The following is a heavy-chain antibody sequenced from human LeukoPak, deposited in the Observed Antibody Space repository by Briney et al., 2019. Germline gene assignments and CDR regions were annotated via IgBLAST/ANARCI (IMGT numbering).Heavy chain of an antibody. Sequence: SETLSLTCTVSGGSISRSYYYWGWIRQPPGKGLEWVGSVYYSGKTFYSPSLESRVTISVDTSKNHLSLRLISVTAADTAMYYCARHEHKAVAGDTWGQGTLVTVSS. V-gene: IGHV4-39*01. CDR2: VYYSGKT. CDR3: ARHEHKAVAGDT. D-gene: IGHD6-19*01. CDR1: GGSISRSYYY. J-gene: IGHJ5*02.